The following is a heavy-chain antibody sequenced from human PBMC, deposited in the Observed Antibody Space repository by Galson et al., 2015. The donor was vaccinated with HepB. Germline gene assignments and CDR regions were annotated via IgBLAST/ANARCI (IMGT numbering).Heavy chain of an antibody. J-gene: IGHJ6*02. D-gene: IGHD5-12*01. CDR1: GGTFSSYA. V-gene: IGHV1-69*13. CDR3: ARVGMVATPTLYYYYGMDV. Sequence: SVKVSCKASGGTFSSYAISWVRQAPGQGLEWMGGIIPIFGTANYAQKFQGRVTITADESTSTAYMELSSLRSEDTAVYYCARVGMVATPTLYYYYGMDVWGQGTTVTVSS. CDR2: IIPIFGTA.